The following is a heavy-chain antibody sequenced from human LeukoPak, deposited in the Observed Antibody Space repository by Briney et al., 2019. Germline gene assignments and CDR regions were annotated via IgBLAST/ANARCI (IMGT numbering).Heavy chain of an antibody. Sequence: GGSLRLSCAASGFTFSSYSMNWVRQAPGKGLEWVSSISSSSSYIYYADSVKGRFTISRDNVKNSLYLQMNSLRAEDTAVYYCARLPKKVLFGVVKSYFDYWGQGTLVTVSS. CDR1: GFTFSSYS. J-gene: IGHJ4*02. D-gene: IGHD3-3*01. V-gene: IGHV3-21*01. CDR3: ARLPKKVLFGVVKSYFDY. CDR2: ISSSSSYI.